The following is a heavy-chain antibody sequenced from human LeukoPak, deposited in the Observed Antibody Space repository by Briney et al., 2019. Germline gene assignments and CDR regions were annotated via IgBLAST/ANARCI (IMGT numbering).Heavy chain of an antibody. CDR1: GFTFSSYA. D-gene: IGHD3-10*01. Sequence: GGSLRLSCAASGFTFSSYAMSWVRQAPGKGLEGVSAISGSGGSTYYADSVKGRFTISRDNSKNTLYLQMNRLRAEDTAVYYCAKDSANGSIPDYWGQGTLVTVSS. V-gene: IGHV3-23*01. CDR2: ISGSGGST. J-gene: IGHJ4*02. CDR3: AKDSANGSIPDY.